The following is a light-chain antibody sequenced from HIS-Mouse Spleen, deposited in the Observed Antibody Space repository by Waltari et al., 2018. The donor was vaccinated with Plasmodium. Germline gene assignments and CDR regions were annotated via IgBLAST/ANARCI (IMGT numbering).Light chain of an antibody. J-gene: IGLJ2*01. CDR1: SSDVGGYNY. CDR2: DVS. CDR3: SSYTSSSTLV. Sequence: QSALTQPASVSGSPGQSITISCTGTSSDVGGYNYVSWYQQHPGKAPKRMIYDVSIRAAGVSKRFSGSKSGNTASLTISGLQAEDEADYYCSSYTSSSTLVFGGGTKLTVL. V-gene: IGLV2-14*03.